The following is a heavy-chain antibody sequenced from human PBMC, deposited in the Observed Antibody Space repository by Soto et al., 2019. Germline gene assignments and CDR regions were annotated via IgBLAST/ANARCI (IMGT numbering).Heavy chain of an antibody. J-gene: IGHJ6*02. CDR3: ARDHGGSTWFVALYYYFGVDV. D-gene: IGHD6-13*01. Sequence: EVQLVESGGGLVQPGGSLRLSCAASGFTLSSYNMNWVRQAPGKGLEWVSYISGSSDTIYYADSVKGRFTISRDNAKNSLYTQTDSLRDDDTAVYYCARDHGGSTWFVALYYYFGVDVWGQGTTVTVSS. CDR2: ISGSSDTI. V-gene: IGHV3-48*02. CDR1: GFTLSSYN.